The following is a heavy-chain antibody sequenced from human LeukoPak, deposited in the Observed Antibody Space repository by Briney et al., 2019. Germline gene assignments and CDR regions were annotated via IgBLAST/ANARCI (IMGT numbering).Heavy chain of an antibody. Sequence: GASVEVSCKASRGTFSNYAISWVRQAPGQGLEWMGWINPNSGGTNYAQKFQGRVTMTRDTSISTAYMELSRLRSDDTAVYYCARDQGYYYDSSGYRFDYWGQGTLVTVSS. J-gene: IGHJ4*02. V-gene: IGHV1-2*02. CDR3: ARDQGYYYDSSGYRFDY. D-gene: IGHD3-22*01. CDR2: INPNSGGT. CDR1: RGTFSNYA.